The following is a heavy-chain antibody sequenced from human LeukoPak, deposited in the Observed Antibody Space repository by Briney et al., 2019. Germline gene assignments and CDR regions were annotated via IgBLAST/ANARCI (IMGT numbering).Heavy chain of an antibody. Sequence: GGSLRLSCTASGFTFGDYAMSWFRQAPGKGLEWVGFIRSKAYGGTTEYVASVKGRFTISRDDSKSIAYLQMNSLKTEDTAVYYCTRNRGDYWFDPWGQGTLVTVSS. J-gene: IGHJ5*02. V-gene: IGHV3-49*03. CDR2: IRSKAYGGTT. D-gene: IGHD2-21*02. CDR3: TRNRGDYWFDP. CDR1: GFTFGDYA.